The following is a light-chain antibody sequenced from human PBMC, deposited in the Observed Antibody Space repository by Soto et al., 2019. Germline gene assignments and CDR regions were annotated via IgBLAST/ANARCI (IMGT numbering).Light chain of an antibody. J-gene: IGKJ2*01. CDR1: QSVWYNY. CDR2: GAS. V-gene: IGKV3-20*01. CDR3: QQYGGSPYT. Sequence: ENALTQSPGTLSLSPGERATLSCRTSQSVWYNYVAWYQQKPGQAPRVLIYGASIRATGIPERFSGSGSGTEFTLTISRLEREDFAVYFCQQYGGSPYTFGQGTKLEIK.